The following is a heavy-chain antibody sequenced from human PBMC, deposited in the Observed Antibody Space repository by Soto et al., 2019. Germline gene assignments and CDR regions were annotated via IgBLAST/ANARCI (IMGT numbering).Heavy chain of an antibody. J-gene: IGHJ4*02. CDR3: ANTRERNFDWLLIDY. Sequence: EVQLVESGGGLVKPGGSLRLSCAASGFTFSSDTMNWVRQAPGKGLEWVSSINSRSDYIYHADSVNGRFAISRDNAKNSLNLQMNSLRPEDTAVYYCANTRERNFDWLLIDYWGQGTLVTVSS. CDR2: INSRSDYI. V-gene: IGHV3-21*02. CDR1: GFTFSSDT. D-gene: IGHD3-9*01.